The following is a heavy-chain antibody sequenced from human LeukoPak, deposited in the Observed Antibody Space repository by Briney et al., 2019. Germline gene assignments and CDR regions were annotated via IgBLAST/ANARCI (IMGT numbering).Heavy chain of an antibody. Sequence: GASVKVSCKASRGTFSSYAISWVRQAPGQGLEWMGRIIPILGIANYAQKFQGRVTITADKSTSTAYMELSSLRSEDTAVYYCARLGALGYCSSTSCFFDYWGQGTLVTVSS. J-gene: IGHJ4*02. CDR2: IIPILGIA. V-gene: IGHV1-69*04. D-gene: IGHD2-2*01. CDR3: ARLGALGYCSSTSCFFDY. CDR1: RGTFSSYA.